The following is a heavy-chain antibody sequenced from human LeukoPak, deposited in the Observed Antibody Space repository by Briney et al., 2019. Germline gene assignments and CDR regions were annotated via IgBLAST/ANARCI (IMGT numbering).Heavy chain of an antibody. J-gene: IGHJ4*02. V-gene: IGHV5-51*01. CDR2: IYPGDSDT. CDR1: GYSFTSYW. Sequence: GESLKISCKGSGYSFTSYWIGWVRQMPGKGLEWMGIIYPGDSDTRYSPSFQGQVTISADKSISTAYLQWSSLKASDTAMYYCASLRRYCSSTSCSALYWGQGTLVTVSS. D-gene: IGHD2-2*01. CDR3: ASLRRYCSSTSCSALY.